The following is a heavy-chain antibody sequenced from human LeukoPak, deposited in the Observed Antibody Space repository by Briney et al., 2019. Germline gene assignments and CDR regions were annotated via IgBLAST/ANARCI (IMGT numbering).Heavy chain of an antibody. CDR3: ARHGYYYDSSGYYWFDP. J-gene: IGHJ5*02. Sequence: SETLSLTCTVSGGSISSYCWSWIRQPPGKGLEWIGYIYYSGSTNYNPSLKSRVTISVDTSKNQFSLKLSSVTAADTAVYYCARHGYYYDSSGYYWFDPWGQGTLVTVSS. D-gene: IGHD3-22*01. CDR2: IYYSGST. V-gene: IGHV4-59*08. CDR1: GGSISSYC.